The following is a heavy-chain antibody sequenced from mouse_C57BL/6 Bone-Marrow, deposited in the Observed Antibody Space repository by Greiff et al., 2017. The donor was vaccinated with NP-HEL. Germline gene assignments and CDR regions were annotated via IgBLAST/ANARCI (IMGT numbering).Heavy chain of an antibody. Sequence: QVQLKQSGAELAKPGASVKLSCKASGYTFTSYWMHWVKQRPGQGLEWIGYINPSSGYTKYNQKFKDKATLTADKSSSTAYMQLSSQTDEDYAVYDCAIYYYGSLWGQGTLVTVSA. CDR3: AIYYYGSL. V-gene: IGHV1-7*01. J-gene: IGHJ3*01. CDR2: INPSSGYT. D-gene: IGHD1-1*01. CDR1: GYTFTSYW.